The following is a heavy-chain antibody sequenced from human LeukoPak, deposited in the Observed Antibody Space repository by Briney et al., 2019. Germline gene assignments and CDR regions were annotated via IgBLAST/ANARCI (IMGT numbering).Heavy chain of an antibody. CDR1: GGSISSYY. Sequence: ASETLSLTCTVSGGSISSYYWNWIRQPPGKGLEWIGYLHYSGSTNYNPSLKSRLTISVDTSKNQFSLKLSSVTAADTAVYYCARDYYGSGSYYNHYYGMDVWGQGTTVTVSS. D-gene: IGHD3-10*01. CDR3: ARDYYGSGSYYNHYYGMDV. V-gene: IGHV4-59*01. J-gene: IGHJ6*02. CDR2: LHYSGST.